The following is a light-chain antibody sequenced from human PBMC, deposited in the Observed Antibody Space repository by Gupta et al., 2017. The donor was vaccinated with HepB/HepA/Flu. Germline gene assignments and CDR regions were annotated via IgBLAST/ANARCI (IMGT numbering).Light chain of an antibody. CDR2: GAS. CDR1: QSIRGGY. Sequence: EIVLTQSPGTLSLPPGERATLSCRDSQSIRGGYVAWYQEKPGQAPRLLIYGASSRASGIPDRFSGSGSGTDFTLTISRLEPEDFALYYCQQYVNSVTFGGGTKVEIK. CDR3: QQYVNSVT. J-gene: IGKJ4*01. V-gene: IGKV3-20*01.